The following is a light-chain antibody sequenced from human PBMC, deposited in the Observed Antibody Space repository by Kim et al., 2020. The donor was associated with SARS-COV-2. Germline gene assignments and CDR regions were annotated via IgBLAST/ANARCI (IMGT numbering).Light chain of an antibody. CDR1: QSVSSN. J-gene: IGKJ1*01. V-gene: IGKV3-15*01. Sequence: VAPGERVPLSCRASQSVSSNLACYQQKPGQAPRLLIYGASTRATGIPARFSGSGSGTEFTLTISSLQSEDFAVYYCQHYNNWLRTFGQGTKVDIK. CDR3: QHYNNWLRT. CDR2: GAS.